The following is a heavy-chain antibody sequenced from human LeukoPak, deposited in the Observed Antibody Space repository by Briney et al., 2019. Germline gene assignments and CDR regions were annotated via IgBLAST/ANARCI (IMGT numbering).Heavy chain of an antibody. D-gene: IGHD6-13*01. CDR1: GFTFSSYS. J-gene: IGHJ4*02. CDR2: ISSSSYI. V-gene: IGHV3-21*01. CDR3: ARDGTAAVNLDY. Sequence: GGSLRLSCAASGFTFSSYSMNWVRQAPGKGLEWVSSISSSSYIYYADSVKGRFTISRDNAKNSLYLQMNSLRAEDTAVYYCARDGTAAVNLDYWGQGTLVTVSS.